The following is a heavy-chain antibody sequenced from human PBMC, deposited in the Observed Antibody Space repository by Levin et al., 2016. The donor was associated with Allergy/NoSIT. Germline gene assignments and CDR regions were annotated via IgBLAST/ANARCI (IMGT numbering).Heavy chain of an antibody. D-gene: IGHD3-10*01. V-gene: IGHV4-39*01. CDR1: GYSISDSNYY. CDR3: ARQQAYSLSGSYFNG. J-gene: IGHJ4*02. Sequence: GSLRLSCNVSGYSISDSNYYWGWIRQPPGKGLEWIGSVHYSGNTYYNPSLKRRVTVSADTSKGQLSLRLTSVTAADTAVYYCARQQAYSLSGSYFNGWGQGTLVSVSS. CDR2: VHYSGNT.